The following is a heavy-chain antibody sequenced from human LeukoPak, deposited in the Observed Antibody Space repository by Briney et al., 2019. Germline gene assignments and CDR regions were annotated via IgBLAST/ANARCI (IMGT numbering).Heavy chain of an antibody. CDR1: GGSISSYY. D-gene: IGHD6-13*01. J-gene: IGHJ4*02. V-gene: IGHV4-59*01. CDR2: IYYSGST. Sequence: PSETLSLTCTVSGGSISSYYWSWIRQPPGKGLEWIGYIYYSGSTNYNPSLKSQVTISVDTSKNQFSLKLSSVTAADTAVYYCARVRGEQIAAAGPYYFDYWGQGTLVTVSS. CDR3: ARVRGEQIAAAGPYYFDY.